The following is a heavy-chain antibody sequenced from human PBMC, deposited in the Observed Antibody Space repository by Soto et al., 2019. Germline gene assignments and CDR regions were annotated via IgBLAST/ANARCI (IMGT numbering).Heavy chain of an antibody. CDR1: GGSISSGDYY. J-gene: IGHJ4*01. Sequence: SETLSLTCTVSGGSISSGDYYWSWIRQPPGKGLEWIGYLYYSGSTYYNPSLKSRVTISVDTSKNQISLKLSSVTAADTAVYSFAAERDNISAPEYWGHGTLVIVSS. V-gene: IGHV4-30-4*01. CDR3: AAERDNISAPEY. CDR2: LYYSGST. D-gene: IGHD5-12*01.